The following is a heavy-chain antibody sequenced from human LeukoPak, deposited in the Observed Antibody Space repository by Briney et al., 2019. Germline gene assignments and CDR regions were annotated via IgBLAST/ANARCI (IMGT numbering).Heavy chain of an antibody. V-gene: IGHV3-7*01. CDR3: ARDKTRGLGYSYSKSGNYFDY. D-gene: IGHD5-18*01. CDR1: GFSFSTYE. Sequence: GGSLRLSCAASGFSFSTYEMNWVRQAPGKGLEWVANIKQDGSEKYYVDSVKGRFTISRDNAKNSLYLQMNSLRAEDTAVYSCARDKTRGLGYSYSKSGNYFDYWGQGTLVTVSS. J-gene: IGHJ4*02. CDR2: IKQDGSEK.